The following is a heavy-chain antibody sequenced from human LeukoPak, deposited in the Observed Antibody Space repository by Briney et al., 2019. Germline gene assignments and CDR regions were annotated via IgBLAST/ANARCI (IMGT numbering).Heavy chain of an antibody. D-gene: IGHD1-26*01. CDR3: ARDHYSGTYHGY. CDR1: GFTFSTYT. J-gene: IGHJ4*02. V-gene: IGHV3-21*01. CDR2: ISTSSFYI. Sequence: KPGGSLRLSCAASGFTFSTYTMNWVRQAPGKGLEWVSFISTSSFYIYYADSVKGRFTISRDNANNSLYLQMNSLRVEDTAVYYCARDHYSGTYHGYWGQGTLVTVSS.